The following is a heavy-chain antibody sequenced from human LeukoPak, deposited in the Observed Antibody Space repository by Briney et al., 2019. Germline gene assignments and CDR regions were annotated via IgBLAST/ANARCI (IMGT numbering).Heavy chain of an antibody. V-gene: IGHV4-39*01. D-gene: IGHD6-13*01. J-gene: IGHJ4*02. CDR3: ARQLAAAGHFDY. Sequence: PSETLSLTCTVSGGSISSSIYYWGWIRQPPGKGLEWIGRIYYNGSPYYNPSLKSRVTISVDTSKNQFSLKLSSVTAADTAVYYCARQLAAAGHFDYWGQGTLVTVSS. CDR1: GGSISSSIYY. CDR2: IYYNGSP.